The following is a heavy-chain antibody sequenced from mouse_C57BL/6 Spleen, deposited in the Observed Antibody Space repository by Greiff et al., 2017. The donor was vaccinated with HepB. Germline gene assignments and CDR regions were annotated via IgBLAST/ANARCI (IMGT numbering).Heavy chain of an antibody. J-gene: IGHJ1*03. Sequence: VQLVESGAELARPGASVKLSCKASGYTFTSYGISWVKQRTGQGLEWIGEIYPRSGNTYYNEKFKGKATLTADKSSSTAYMELRSLTSEDSAVYFCAREGITTVPWYFDVWGTGTTVTVSS. CDR3: AREGITTVPWYFDV. V-gene: IGHV1-81*01. D-gene: IGHD1-1*01. CDR1: GYTFTSYG. CDR2: IYPRSGNT.